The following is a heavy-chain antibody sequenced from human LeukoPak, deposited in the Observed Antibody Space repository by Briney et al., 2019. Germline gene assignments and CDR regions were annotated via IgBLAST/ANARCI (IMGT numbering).Heavy chain of an antibody. CDR1: GFTFSRYW. V-gene: IGHV3-7*01. CDR2: IKQDGSET. Sequence: PGGSLRLSCATSGFTFSRYWMSWVRQAPGKGLEWVANIKQDGSETYYVDSVKGRFTISRDNAQNSLYLQMNSLRAEGTAVYYCARERDTNYDFWSGSIIGYYYYYMDVWGNGTTVTVSS. J-gene: IGHJ6*03. D-gene: IGHD3-3*01. CDR3: ARERDTNYDFWSGSIIGYYYYYMDV.